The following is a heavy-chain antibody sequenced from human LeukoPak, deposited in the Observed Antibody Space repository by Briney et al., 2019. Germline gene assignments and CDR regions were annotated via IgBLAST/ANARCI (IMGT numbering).Heavy chain of an antibody. CDR3: ARRGGQYDYSIDY. Sequence: PSETLSLTCTVSGGSISSSSYYWGWIRQPPGKGLEWIGSFYYSGSTYYNPSLKSRVTISVDTSENQFSLKLSSVTAADTAVYYCARRGGQYDYSIDYWGQGTLVTVSS. CDR1: GGSISSSSYY. J-gene: IGHJ4*02. V-gene: IGHV4-39*01. D-gene: IGHD4-11*01. CDR2: FYYSGST.